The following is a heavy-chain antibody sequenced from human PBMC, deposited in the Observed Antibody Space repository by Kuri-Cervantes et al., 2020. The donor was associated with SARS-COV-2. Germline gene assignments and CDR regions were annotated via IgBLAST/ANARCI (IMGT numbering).Heavy chain of an antibody. CDR1: GFTFSSYV. CDR3: AKDQHGIVVVVAAIEY. V-gene: IGHV3-23*01. CDR2: ISGSGGST. J-gene: IGHJ4*02. D-gene: IGHD2-15*01. Sequence: GGSLRLSCAASGFTFSSYVMSWVRQAPGKGLEWVSAISGSGGSTYYADSVKGRFTISRDNSKNTLYLQMNSLRTEDTAVYYCAKDQHGIVVVVAAIEYWGQGTLVTVSS.